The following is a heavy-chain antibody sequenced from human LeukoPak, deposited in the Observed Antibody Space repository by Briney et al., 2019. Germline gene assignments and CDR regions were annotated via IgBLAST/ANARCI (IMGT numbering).Heavy chain of an antibody. CDR2: IYHSGST. Sequence: SETLSLTCAVSGGSISSSNWWSWVRQPPGKGLEWIGEIYHSGSTNYNPSLKSRVTISVDKSKNQFSLKLSSVTAADTAVYYCATVGLVGPYSSGYDKIWDYYFDYWGQGTLVTVSS. CDR1: GGSISSSNW. V-gene: IGHV4-4*02. CDR3: ATVGLVGPYSSGYDKIWDYYFDY. D-gene: IGHD3-22*01. J-gene: IGHJ4*02.